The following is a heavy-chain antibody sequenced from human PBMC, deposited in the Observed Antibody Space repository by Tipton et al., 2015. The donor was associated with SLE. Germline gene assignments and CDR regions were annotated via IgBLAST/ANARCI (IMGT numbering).Heavy chain of an antibody. V-gene: IGHV3-23*01. CDR1: GFTFSSYA. Sequence: SLRLSCAASGFTFSSYAMNWVRQAPGKGLDWVSSISGSGHSTCYANSVKGRFTIFRDNSKGTLYPQMISLRAEDTAVYYCARDPSGSGPDFDYWGQGTLVTVSS. J-gene: IGHJ4*02. D-gene: IGHD1-1*01. CDR2: ISGSGHST. CDR3: ARDPSGSGPDFDY.